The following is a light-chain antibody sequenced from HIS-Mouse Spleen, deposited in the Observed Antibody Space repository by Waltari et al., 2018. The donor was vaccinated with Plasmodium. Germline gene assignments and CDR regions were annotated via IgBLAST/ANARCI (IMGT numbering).Light chain of an antibody. CDR1: QGIRND. V-gene: IGKV1-6*01. CDR3: LQDYNYPYT. J-gene: IGKJ2*01. Sequence: AIQMTQSPSSLSASVGDRLTFTCRASQGIRNDLGWYQQKPGKAPKLLIYAASSLQSGVPSRFSGSGSGTDFTLTISSLQPEDFATYYCLQDYNYPYTIGQGTKLEIK. CDR2: AAS.